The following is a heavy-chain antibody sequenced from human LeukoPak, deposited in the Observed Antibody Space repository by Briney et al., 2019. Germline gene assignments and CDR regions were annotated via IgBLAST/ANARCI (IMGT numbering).Heavy chain of an antibody. CDR2: IFRDGST. Sequence: GGSLRLSCAVSGFNVRTSYMSWVRQAPGKGLEWVSVIFRDGSTYYGDSVRGRLTISRDNAKNSLYLQMNSLRAEDTAVYYCARKGKEAARWFDPWGQGTLVTVSS. D-gene: IGHD6-6*01. CDR1: GFNVRTSY. V-gene: IGHV3-53*01. J-gene: IGHJ5*02. CDR3: ARKGKEAARWFDP.